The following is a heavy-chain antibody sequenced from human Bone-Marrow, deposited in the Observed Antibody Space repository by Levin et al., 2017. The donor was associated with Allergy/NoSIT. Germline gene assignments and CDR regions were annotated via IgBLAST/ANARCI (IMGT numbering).Heavy chain of an antibody. J-gene: IGHJ6*02. D-gene: IGHD6-19*01. Sequence: SETLSLTCNVSGVSINNYFWSWIRQPPGKGLEWIGYIYSTASSSYNPSLKNRVTMSIETSKNQVSLKLRSVTAADTAVDYGARAVDWESSVWYGTKDYAMEFWGQGTTVTVSS. CDR2: IYSTASS. CDR1: GVSINNYF. CDR3: ARAVDWESSVWYGTKDYAMEF. V-gene: IGHV4-59*01.